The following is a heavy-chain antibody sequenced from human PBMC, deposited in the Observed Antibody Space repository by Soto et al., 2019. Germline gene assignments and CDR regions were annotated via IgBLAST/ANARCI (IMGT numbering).Heavy chain of an antibody. Sequence: PSETLSLTCAVSGGSISSGGSSGSWIRQPPGKGLEWIGHIYHSGNAYYNPSLNSRVTIALDRSKNQFSLKLSSVTAADTAMYYCARIRHGDSSVRQSFDYWGQGTLVTVSS. D-gene: IGHD3-10*01. CDR3: ARIRHGDSSVRQSFDY. CDR2: IYHSGNA. V-gene: IGHV4-30-2*01. CDR1: GGSISSGGSS. J-gene: IGHJ4*02.